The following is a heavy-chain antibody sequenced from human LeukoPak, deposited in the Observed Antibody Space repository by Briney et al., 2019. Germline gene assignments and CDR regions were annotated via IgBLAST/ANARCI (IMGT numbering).Heavy chain of an antibody. J-gene: IGHJ5*02. CDR2: IYPGDSDT. D-gene: IGHD1-26*01. CDR1: EYSFTSYW. CDR3: ARHNVESEIYSWFDP. V-gene: IGHV5-51*01. Sequence: GESLKISCKGSEYSFTSYWIGWVRQMPGKGLEWMGIIYPGDSDTRYSPSFQGQVTISADKSISTAYLQWSSLKASDTAMYYCARHNVESEIYSWFDPWGQGTLVTVSS.